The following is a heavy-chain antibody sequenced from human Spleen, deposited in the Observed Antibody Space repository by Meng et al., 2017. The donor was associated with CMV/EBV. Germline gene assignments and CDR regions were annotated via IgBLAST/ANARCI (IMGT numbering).Heavy chain of an antibody. Sequence: ASVKVSCKPSGHSFTTYTITWVRQAPGQGLEWMGCISAYNGSTNYAQQFQGRVTLTRDTSINTGYMELTRLTSDDTAVYYCARDNNWGPDYWGQGTLVTVSS. CDR1: GHSFTTYT. J-gene: IGHJ4*02. V-gene: IGHV1-18*01. CDR3: ARDNNWGPDY. CDR2: ISAYNGST. D-gene: IGHD7-27*01.